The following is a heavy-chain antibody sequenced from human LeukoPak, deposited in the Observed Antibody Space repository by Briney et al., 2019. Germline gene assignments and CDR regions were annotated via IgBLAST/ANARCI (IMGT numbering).Heavy chain of an antibody. CDR1: GFTFSSYG. CDR3: AKVGYYDSSGYYYPLEYFDY. Sequence: GGSLRLSCAASGFTFSSYGMHWVRQAPGKGLEWVAVIWYDGSNKYYADSVKGRFTISRDNSKNTLYLQMNSLRAEDTAVYYCAKVGYYDSSGYYYPLEYFDYWGQGTLVTVSS. J-gene: IGHJ4*02. CDR2: IWYDGSNK. V-gene: IGHV3-33*06. D-gene: IGHD3-22*01.